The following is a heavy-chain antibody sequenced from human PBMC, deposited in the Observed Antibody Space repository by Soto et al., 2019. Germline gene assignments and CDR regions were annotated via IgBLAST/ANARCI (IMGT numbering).Heavy chain of an antibody. CDR2: ISGSGGST. D-gene: IGHD3-3*02. V-gene: IGHV3-23*01. CDR1: GFTFSSYA. Sequence: GGSLRLSCAASGFTFSSYAMSWVRQAPGKGLEWVSAISGSGGSTYYADSVKGRFTISRDNSKNTLYLQMNSLRAEDTAVYYCPNHFRYRPGWPTYYFDYWGQGTLVTVSS. J-gene: IGHJ4*02. CDR3: PNHFRYRPGWPTYYFDY.